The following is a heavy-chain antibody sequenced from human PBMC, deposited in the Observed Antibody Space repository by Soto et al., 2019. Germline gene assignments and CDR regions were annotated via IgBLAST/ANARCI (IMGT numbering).Heavy chain of an antibody. CDR3: ARGDWWVGMNP. V-gene: IGHV1-3*01. Sequence: QVQLVQSGAEVKKPGASVKVSCKASGYTFTSYAMHWVRQAPGQRLEWMGWINAGNGNTKYSQKFQGRVSLTRDTSASTAYMELSSLSCEDTAVYYCARGDWWVGMNPWGQGTLVTVSS. CDR2: INAGNGNT. CDR1: GYTFTSYA. J-gene: IGHJ5*02. D-gene: IGHD2-8*02.